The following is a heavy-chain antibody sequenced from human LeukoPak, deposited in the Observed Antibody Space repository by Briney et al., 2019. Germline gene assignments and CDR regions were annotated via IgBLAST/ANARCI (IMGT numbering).Heavy chain of an antibody. V-gene: IGHV3-48*03. CDR2: ISSSGSTK. D-gene: IGHD1-1*01. CDR3: AKVPQTTALNDYYYYMDV. Sequence: GGSLRLSCAASGFTLSSYEMNWVRQAPGKGLEWVSYISSSGSTKYYADSVKGRFTISRDNAKNSLYLQMNSLRAEGTAVYYCAKVPQTTALNDYYYYMDVWGKGTTVTVSS. J-gene: IGHJ6*03. CDR1: GFTLSSYE.